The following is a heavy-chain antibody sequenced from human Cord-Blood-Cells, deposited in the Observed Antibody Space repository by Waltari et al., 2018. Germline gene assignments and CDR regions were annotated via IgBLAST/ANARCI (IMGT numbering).Heavy chain of an antibody. CDR3: ARVYSSGWYYFDY. CDR2: IIPILGIA. D-gene: IGHD6-19*01. CDR1: RGSLRSYS. Sequence: QVQLVQSGAEVKKPGSSVKVSCKASRGSLRSYSTSWVRQAPGQGLEWMGGIIPILGIANYAQKFQGRVTITADESTSTAYMELSSLRSEDTAVYYCARVYSSGWYYFDYWGQGTLVTISS. J-gene: IGHJ4*02. V-gene: IGHV1-69*04.